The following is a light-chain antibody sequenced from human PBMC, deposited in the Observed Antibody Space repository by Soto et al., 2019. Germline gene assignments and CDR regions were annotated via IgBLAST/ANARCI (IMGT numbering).Light chain of an antibody. CDR2: EVS. CDR1: SIDFVSYNR. V-gene: IGLV2-18*02. J-gene: IGLJ1*01. Sequence: QSALTQPPSVSGSPGQSVTISCTGTSIDFVSYNRVSWYQQPPGTAPKLMIYEVSNWPSGVPDRFSGSKSGNTASLTISGPQTAEGAASFCSSSPPESPFFFEKGTKLPAL. CDR3: SSSPPESPFF.